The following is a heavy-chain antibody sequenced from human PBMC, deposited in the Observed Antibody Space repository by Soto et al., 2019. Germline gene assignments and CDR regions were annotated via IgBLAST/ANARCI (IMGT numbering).Heavy chain of an antibody. CDR2: IIPIFGTA. J-gene: IGHJ6*02. D-gene: IGHD2-15*01. CDR3: ARERGGAATTSYYYYGMDV. CDR1: GGTFSSYA. Sequence: QVQLVQSGAEVKKPGSSVKVSCKASGGTFSSYAISWVRQAPGQGLEWMGGIIPIFGTANYAQKFQGRVTITADESTSTAYMELSSLRSEDTAVYYCARERGGAATTSYYYYGMDVWGQGTTVTVSS. V-gene: IGHV1-69*01.